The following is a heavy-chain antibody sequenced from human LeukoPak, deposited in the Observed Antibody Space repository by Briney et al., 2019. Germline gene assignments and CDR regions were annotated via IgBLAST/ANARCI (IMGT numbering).Heavy chain of an antibody. D-gene: IGHD1-26*01. Sequence: ASVTVSCKVSGYTLTELSMHWVRQAPGKGLEWMGGFDPEDGETIYAQKFQGRVTITADKSTSTAYMELSSLRSEDTAVYYCARGVGARPYDAFDIWGQGTMVTVSS. V-gene: IGHV1-24*01. CDR2: FDPEDGET. CDR1: GYTLTELS. CDR3: ARGVGARPYDAFDI. J-gene: IGHJ3*02.